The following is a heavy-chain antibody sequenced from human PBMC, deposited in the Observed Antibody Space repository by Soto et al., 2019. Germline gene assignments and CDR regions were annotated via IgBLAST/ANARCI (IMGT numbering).Heavy chain of an antibody. V-gene: IGHV4-59*01. J-gene: IGHJ5*02. Sequence: PSETLSLTCTVSGGSISSYYWSWIRQPPGKGLEWIGYIYYSGSTNYNPSLKSRVTISVDTSKNQFSLKLSSVTAADTAVYYCARATSYSSGWPGIYWFDPWGQGTLVTVSS. CDR3: ARATSYSSGWPGIYWFDP. D-gene: IGHD6-19*01. CDR1: GGSISSYY. CDR2: IYYSGST.